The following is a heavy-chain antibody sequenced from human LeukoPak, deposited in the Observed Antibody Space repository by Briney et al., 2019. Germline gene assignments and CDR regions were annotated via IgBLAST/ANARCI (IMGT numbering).Heavy chain of an antibody. Sequence: PGRSLRLSCAASGFTFSSYAMHWVRQAPGKGLEWVAVISYDGSNKYYADSVKGRFTISRDNSKNTLYLQMNSLRAEDTAVYYCARGLVGRRDWFDPWGQGTLVTVSS. CDR3: ARGLVGRRDWFDP. D-gene: IGHD6-19*01. CDR1: GFTFSSYA. V-gene: IGHV3-30-3*01. J-gene: IGHJ5*02. CDR2: ISYDGSNK.